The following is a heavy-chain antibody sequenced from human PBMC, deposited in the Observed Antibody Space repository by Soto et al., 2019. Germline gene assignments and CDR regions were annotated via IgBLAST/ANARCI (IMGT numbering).Heavy chain of an antibody. CDR2: ISYDGKQT. CDR3: ARDGWGSNWYFDL. J-gene: IGHJ2*01. Sequence: LRLSCGAPGVTFKDYGMHWVRQAPGKGLEWVAVISYDGKQTYYADSVKGRFTISKDKSKRTLFLQMNSLRVGDTAVYYCARDGWGSNWYFDLWGRGTLVTVS. D-gene: IGHD3-16*01. CDR1: GVTFKDYG. V-gene: IGHV3-30*03.